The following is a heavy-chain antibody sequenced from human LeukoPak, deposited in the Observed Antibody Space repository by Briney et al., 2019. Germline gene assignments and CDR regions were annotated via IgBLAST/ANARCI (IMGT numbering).Heavy chain of an antibody. Sequence: GGSLRLSCAASGFTFDDYAMHWVRQAPGKGLEWVSGISWNSGSIGYADSVKGRFTISRDNAKNSLYLQMNSLRAEDTAVYYCARGGYGGNVAFDIWGQGTMVTVSS. CDR2: ISWNSGSI. D-gene: IGHD4-23*01. CDR1: GFTFDDYA. J-gene: IGHJ3*02. V-gene: IGHV3-9*01. CDR3: ARGGYGGNVAFDI.